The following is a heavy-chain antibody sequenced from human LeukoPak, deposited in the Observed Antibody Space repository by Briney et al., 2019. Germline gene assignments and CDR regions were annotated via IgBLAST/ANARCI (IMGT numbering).Heavy chain of an antibody. CDR2: IIPIFGTA. CDR3: ARGYYDSSGYYYVLDY. D-gene: IGHD3-22*01. CDR1: GGTFSSYA. Sequence: SVKVSCKASGGTFSSYAISWVRQAPGQGLEWMGGIIPIFGTANYAQKFQGRVTITADESTSTAYMELSSLRSEDTAVYYCARGYYDSSGYYYVLDYWGQGTLVTVSS. J-gene: IGHJ4*02. V-gene: IGHV1-69*13.